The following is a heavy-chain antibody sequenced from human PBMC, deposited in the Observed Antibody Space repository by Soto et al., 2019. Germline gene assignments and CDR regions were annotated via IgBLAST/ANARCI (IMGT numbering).Heavy chain of an antibody. Sequence: QVQLQESGPGLVKPSQTLSLTCTVSDGSISSGSYYWTWVRQHPGKGLEWIGYIYYSGSTYYNPSLKSRVTISVDTSKNQFSLKLSYVTAADTAVYYCARDISGYGILDCWGQGTLVTVSS. CDR1: DGSISSGSYY. V-gene: IGHV4-31*03. CDR2: IYYSGST. D-gene: IGHD3-22*01. CDR3: ARDISGYGILDC. J-gene: IGHJ4*02.